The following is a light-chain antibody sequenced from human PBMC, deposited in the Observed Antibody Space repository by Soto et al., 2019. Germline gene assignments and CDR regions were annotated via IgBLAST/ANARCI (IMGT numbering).Light chain of an antibody. CDR3: LLSYTSGRPV. CDR1: TGAVTSGHY. Sequence: QTVVTQEPSLTVSPGGTVTLTCGSSTGAVTSGHYPSWFQQKPGQAPKTLIYDTSNKQSWTPARFSGSLLGGKAALTLSGAQPEDEADFYCLLSYTSGRPVFGGGTKLTVL. V-gene: IGLV7-46*01. CDR2: DTS. J-gene: IGLJ2*01.